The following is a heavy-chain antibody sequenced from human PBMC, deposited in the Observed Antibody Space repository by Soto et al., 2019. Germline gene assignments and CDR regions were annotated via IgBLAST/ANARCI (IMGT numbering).Heavy chain of an antibody. J-gene: IGHJ4*02. CDR1: GFTFFSYT. CDR2: ISTGGGTI. Sequence: ESGGGLVQPGGSLRLSCAASGFTFFSYTMSWVRQAPGKGLEWVSYISTGGGTINYADSVKGRFTISRDNVKNSLYLQMNSLSAKDTAVYYCATGRGIYWGQGILVTVSS. D-gene: IGHD3-10*01. CDR3: ATGRGIY. V-gene: IGHV3-48*01.